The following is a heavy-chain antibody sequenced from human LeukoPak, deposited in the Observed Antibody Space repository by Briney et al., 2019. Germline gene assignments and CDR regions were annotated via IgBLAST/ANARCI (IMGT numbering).Heavy chain of an antibody. CDR3: ARAASSSWYGGVGY. J-gene: IGHJ4*02. V-gene: IGHV1-3*01. Sequence: ASVKVSCKASGYTFTSYAMHWVRQAPGQRLEWMGWINAGNGNTKYSQKFQGRVTITRDTSASTAYMELSSPRSEDTAVYYRARAASSSWYGGVGYWGQGTLVTVSS. CDR1: GYTFTSYA. D-gene: IGHD6-13*01. CDR2: INAGNGNT.